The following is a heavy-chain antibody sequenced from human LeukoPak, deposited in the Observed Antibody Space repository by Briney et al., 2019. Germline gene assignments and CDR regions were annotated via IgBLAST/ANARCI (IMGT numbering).Heavy chain of an antibody. D-gene: IGHD4-17*01. Sequence: GGSLRLSCAASGFTFSSYEMNWVRQAPGKGLEWVSYISSSGSTIYYADSVKGRFTISRDNAKNSLYLQMNSLRAEDTAVYXCATXTVPAGDAFDIWGQGTMVTVSS. CDR3: ATXTVPAGDAFDI. CDR2: ISSSGSTI. CDR1: GFTFSSYE. J-gene: IGHJ3*02. V-gene: IGHV3-48*03.